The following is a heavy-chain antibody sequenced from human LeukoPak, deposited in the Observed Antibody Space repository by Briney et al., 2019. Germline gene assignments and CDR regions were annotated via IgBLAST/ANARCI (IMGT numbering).Heavy chain of an antibody. CDR2: IWYDGSNI. Sequence: GRSLRLSCAASGFTFSSYGMHWVRQAPGKGLEWVSVIWYDGSNIYYADSVKGRFTISRDNSKNTLYLQMNSLRAEDMAVYYCARVKTTVTGGVDVWGQGTTVTVSS. CDR3: ARVKTTVTGGVDV. D-gene: IGHD4-17*01. CDR1: GFTFSSYG. V-gene: IGHV3-33*01. J-gene: IGHJ6*02.